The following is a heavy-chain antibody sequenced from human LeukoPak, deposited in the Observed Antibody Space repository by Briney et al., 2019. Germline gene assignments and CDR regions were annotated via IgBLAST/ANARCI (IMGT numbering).Heavy chain of an antibody. J-gene: IGHJ4*02. Sequence: ASVKVSCKASGYTFTGYYIHWVRQAPGQGPEWMGWINANNGDTNYAQKFRGWVTMTRDTSLSTVYMEVSRLRSDDTAVYYCARGDCSSTSCYRDWLDYWGQGTLVTVSS. CDR2: INANNGDT. V-gene: IGHV1-2*04. CDR3: ARGDCSSTSCYRDWLDY. CDR1: GYTFTGYY. D-gene: IGHD2-2*01.